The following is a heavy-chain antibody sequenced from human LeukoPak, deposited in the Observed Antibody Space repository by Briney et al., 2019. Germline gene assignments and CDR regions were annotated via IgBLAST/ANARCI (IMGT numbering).Heavy chain of an antibody. D-gene: IGHD6-13*01. CDR1: GFTFSSYG. CDR2: ISGSGGST. J-gene: IGHJ3*02. CDR3: AKAGIAAAISPRDAFDI. V-gene: IGHV3-23*01. Sequence: GGSLRLSCAASGFTFSSYGMSWVRQAPGKGLEWVSAISGSGGSTYYADSVKGRFTISRDNSKNTLYLQMNSLRAEDTAVYYCAKAGIAAAISPRDAFDIWGQGTMVTVSS.